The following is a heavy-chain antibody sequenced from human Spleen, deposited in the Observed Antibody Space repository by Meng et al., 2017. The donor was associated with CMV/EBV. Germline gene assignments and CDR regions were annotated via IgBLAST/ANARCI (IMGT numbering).Heavy chain of an antibody. CDR2: ILSMFATP. CDR3: AGGSSADYGLDV. Sequence: SVKVSCKASGGTFTNYALSWVRQAPGQGLEWVGGILSMFATPTYAQKFQGRVTITTDESTTTAFMEVTSLTSEDTAVFYCAGGSSADYGLDVWGQGTTVTVSS. CDR1: GGTFTNYA. J-gene: IGHJ6*02. D-gene: IGHD6-6*01. V-gene: IGHV1-69*05.